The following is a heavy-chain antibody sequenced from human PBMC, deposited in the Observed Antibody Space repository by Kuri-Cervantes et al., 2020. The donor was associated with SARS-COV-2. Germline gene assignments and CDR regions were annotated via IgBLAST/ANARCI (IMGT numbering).Heavy chain of an antibody. Sequence: GGSLRLSCAASGFTFSSYGMHWVRQAPGKGLEWVAVISYDGSNKYYADSVKGRFTISRDNSKNTLYLQVNSLRAEDTAVYYCARNLRGVLWTFDYWAQGTLVTVSS. CDR2: ISYDGSNK. D-gene: IGHD3-10*01. V-gene: IGHV3-30*03. CDR3: ARNLRGVLWTFDY. CDR1: GFTFSSYG. J-gene: IGHJ4*02.